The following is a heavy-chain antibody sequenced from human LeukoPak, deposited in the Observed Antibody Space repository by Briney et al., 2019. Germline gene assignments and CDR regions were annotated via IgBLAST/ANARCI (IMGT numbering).Heavy chain of an antibody. V-gene: IGHV3-7*04. CDR3: ARVSNFWSGYYRDS. CDR2: IKQDGSEK. Sequence: GGSLRLSCAASGFTFSSYWMSWVRQAPGKGLEWVANIKQDGSEKYYVDSVKGRFTASRDNAKNSLYLQMNSLRAEDTAVYYCARVSNFWSGYYRDSWGQGTLVTVSS. D-gene: IGHD3-3*01. CDR1: GFTFSSYW. J-gene: IGHJ4*02.